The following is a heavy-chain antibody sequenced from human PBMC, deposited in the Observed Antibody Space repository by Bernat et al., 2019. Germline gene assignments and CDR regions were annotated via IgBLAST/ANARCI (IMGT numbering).Heavy chain of an antibody. Sequence: QVQLKQWGARLVKPSGTLSLTCAVYGGSFRGYYWCWCLQSPGKGLEWSGEVIHRGGTNYNPSLTSRFTISVDTFKKQFSLQLSSVTAADTAVYYCARLLAILGNNLKDDFDYWGQGTLVTVSS. CDR1: GGSFRGYY. CDR3: ARLLAILGNNLKDDFDY. V-gene: IGHV4-34*12. J-gene: IGHJ4*02. D-gene: IGHD2-15*01. CDR2: VIHRGGT.